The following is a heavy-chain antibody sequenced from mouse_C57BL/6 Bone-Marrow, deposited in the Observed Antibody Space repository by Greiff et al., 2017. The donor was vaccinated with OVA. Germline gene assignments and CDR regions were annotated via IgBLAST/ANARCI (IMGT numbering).Heavy chain of an antibody. D-gene: IGHD2-2*01. CDR3: AKHRVRESTLVTTGYFDY. CDR1: GFSLTSYG. Sequence: QVQLKESGPGLVAPSQSLSITCTVSGFSLTSYGVDWVRQPPGKGLEWLGVIWGGGSTNYNSAHMSRLSISKDNSNSQVFFKMNSLQTDDTAMYYWAKHRVRESTLVTTGYFDYWGKGTTLTVSS. J-gene: IGHJ2*01. CDR2: IWGGGST. V-gene: IGHV2-9*01.